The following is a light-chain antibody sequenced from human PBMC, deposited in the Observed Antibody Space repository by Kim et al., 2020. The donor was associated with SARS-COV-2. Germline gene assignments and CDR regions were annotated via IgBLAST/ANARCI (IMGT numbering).Light chain of an antibody. CDR1: SSDIGGYNY. Sequence: QSALTQPAPVSGSPGQSITISCTGTSSDIGGYNYFSWFQQHPGKAHKLLIYDVTKRPSGVSNRFSSSKSGNTASLTIAVLQAEYDDDYHCNSYTSSSTRVFGGGTQLTVL. V-gene: IGLV2-14*03. CDR3: NSYTSSSTRV. CDR2: DVT. J-gene: IGLJ3*02.